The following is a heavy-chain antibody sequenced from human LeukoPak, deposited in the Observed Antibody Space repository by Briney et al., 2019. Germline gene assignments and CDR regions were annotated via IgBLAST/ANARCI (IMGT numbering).Heavy chain of an antibody. CDR3: ARGIGVVEGRFDP. V-gene: IGHV4-39*01. Sequence: ASETLSLTCTVSGGSISSSSYYWGWIRQPPGKGLEWIGTIYYTGSTYYNPSLKSRVTISIDTSKNQFSLRLSSVTAADTAIYYCARGIGVVEGRFDPWGQGTLVTVSS. CDR1: GGSISSSSYY. J-gene: IGHJ5*02. D-gene: IGHD3-16*01. CDR2: IYYTGST.